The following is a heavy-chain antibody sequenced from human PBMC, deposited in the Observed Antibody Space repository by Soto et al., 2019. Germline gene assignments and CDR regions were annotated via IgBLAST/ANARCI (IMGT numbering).Heavy chain of an antibody. CDR1: GGTFSTYT. CDR3: ARRYCISTSCHYYGMDV. CDR2: IIPSFRTA. J-gene: IGHJ6*02. V-gene: IGHV1-69*12. D-gene: IGHD2-2*01. Sequence: QVQLVQSGAEVKKPGSSVKVSCKASGGTFSTYTVSWVRQAPGQGLEWMGGIIPSFRTANYAQKFQGRVTGPADESTRTAYMELSSLRSEDTAVYYCARRYCISTSCHYYGMDVWGQGTTVTVSS.